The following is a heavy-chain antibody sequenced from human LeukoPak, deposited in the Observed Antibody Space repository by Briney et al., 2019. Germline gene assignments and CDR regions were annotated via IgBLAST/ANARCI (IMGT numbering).Heavy chain of an antibody. Sequence: PGGSLRLSCAASGFTVSSNYMSWVRQAPGKGLEWVSVIYSGGSTYYADSVEGRFTISRDNSKNTLYLQMNSLRAEDTAVYYCAREEGGRSGAFDIWGQGTMVTVSS. V-gene: IGHV3-53*01. CDR2: IYSGGST. CDR1: GFTVSSNY. D-gene: IGHD2-15*01. CDR3: AREEGGRSGAFDI. J-gene: IGHJ3*02.